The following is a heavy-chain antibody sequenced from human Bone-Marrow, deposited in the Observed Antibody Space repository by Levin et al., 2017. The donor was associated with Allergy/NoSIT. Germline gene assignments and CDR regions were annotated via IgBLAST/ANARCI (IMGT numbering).Heavy chain of an antibody. D-gene: IGHD3-22*01. Sequence: SETLSLTCAVYGGSFSGYYWSWIRQPPGKGLEWIGEINHSGSTNYNPSLKSRVTISVDTSKNQFSLKLSSVTAADTAVYYCARVRITMIVVAIGYYFDYWGQGTLVTVSS. J-gene: IGHJ4*02. CDR1: GGSFSGYY. V-gene: IGHV4-34*01. CDR2: INHSGST. CDR3: ARVRITMIVVAIGYYFDY.